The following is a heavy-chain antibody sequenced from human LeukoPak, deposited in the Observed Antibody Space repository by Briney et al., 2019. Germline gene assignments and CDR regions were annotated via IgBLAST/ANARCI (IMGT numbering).Heavy chain of an antibody. J-gene: IGHJ4*02. Sequence: PGGSLRLSCAASGFTFSSYAMHWVRQAPGKGLEWVAVISYDGSNKYYADSVKGRFTISRDNSKNTLYLQMNSLRAEDTAVYYCAKGDDYVWGSYRYTPFDYWGQGTLVTVSS. V-gene: IGHV3-30*04. CDR2: ISYDGSNK. CDR3: AKGDDYVWGSYRYTPFDY. CDR1: GFTFSSYA. D-gene: IGHD3-16*02.